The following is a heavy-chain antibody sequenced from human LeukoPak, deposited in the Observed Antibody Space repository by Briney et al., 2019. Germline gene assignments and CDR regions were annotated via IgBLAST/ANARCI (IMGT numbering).Heavy chain of an antibody. CDR2: INPSGGST. V-gene: IGHV1-46*01. D-gene: IGHD3-3*01. CDR1: GYTFTSYY. CDR3: ARDSSKDTIFGVVSGSWFDP. Sequence: ASVKVSCKASGYTFTSYYMHWVRQAPGQGLEWMGIINPSGGSTSYAQKFQGRVTMTRDMSTSTVYMELSSLRSEDTAVYYCARDSSKDTIFGVVSGSWFDPWGQGTLVTVSS. J-gene: IGHJ5*02.